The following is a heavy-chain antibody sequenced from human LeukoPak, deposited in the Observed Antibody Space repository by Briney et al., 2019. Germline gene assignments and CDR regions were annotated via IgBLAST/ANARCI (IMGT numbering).Heavy chain of an antibody. CDR2: IYYGGNT. V-gene: IGHV4-31*03. CDR3: ARGRSLLYSSSWYNWFDP. Sequence: SQTLSLTCSVSGGSISSGGYYWSWIRQHPGKGLEWIGYIYYGGNTYYNPSLKSRAAISVDTSKNQFSLKLSSVTAADTAVYYCARGRSLLYSSSWYNWFDPWGQGTLVTVSS. J-gene: IGHJ5*02. D-gene: IGHD6-13*01. CDR1: GGSISSGGYY.